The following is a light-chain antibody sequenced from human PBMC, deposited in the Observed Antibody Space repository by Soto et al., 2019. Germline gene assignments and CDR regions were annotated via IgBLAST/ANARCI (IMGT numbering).Light chain of an antibody. Sequence: IVLRQSPGTLSLSPGERANLSCSASHSVSGNLAWYQQNPGQAPRLLIYGASPRATGIPARFSGSGSGTEFTLIISSLQSEDFAVYYCKQYNNWPPITFGQGTRVE. CDR3: KQYNNWPPIT. CDR2: GAS. J-gene: IGKJ5*01. V-gene: IGKV3-15*01. CDR1: HSVSGN.